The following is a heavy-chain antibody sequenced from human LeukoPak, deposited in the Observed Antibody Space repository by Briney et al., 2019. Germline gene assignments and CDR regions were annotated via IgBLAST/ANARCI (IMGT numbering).Heavy chain of an antibody. CDR1: VYLFINYG. CDR2: ISPYSGNT. J-gene: IGHJ4*02. CDR3: ARTSGVSVAGSPYYFDF. Sequence: ASVSVSCKACVYLFINYGFSWLRQAPGQGLECMGWISPYSGNTDYAQKLQGRVTMTTDTSTTTAYMELRSLRFDDTAVYYCARTSGVSVAGSPYYFDFWGQGTLISVSS. V-gene: IGHV1-18*01. D-gene: IGHD6-19*01.